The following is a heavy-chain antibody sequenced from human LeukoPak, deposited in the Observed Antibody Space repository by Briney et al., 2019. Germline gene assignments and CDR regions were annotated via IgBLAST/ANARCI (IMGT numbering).Heavy chain of an antibody. Sequence: GASVKVSCKASGYTFTYYTLNWVRQAPGQGLEWMGWINTNTGNATYAQGFTGRFVFSLDTSVNTAYLQINRLKAEDTAVYYCTRVGWLQLEDYWGQGTLVTVSS. D-gene: IGHD1-1*01. V-gene: IGHV7-4-1*02. CDR2: INTNTGNA. CDR3: TRVGWLQLEDY. J-gene: IGHJ4*02. CDR1: GYTFTYYT.